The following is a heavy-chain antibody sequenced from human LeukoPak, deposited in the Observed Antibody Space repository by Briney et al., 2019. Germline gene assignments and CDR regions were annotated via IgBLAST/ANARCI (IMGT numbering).Heavy chain of an antibody. CDR2: MIPILGIA. Sequence: SVKVSCKASVGTFSSYSISGVRQAPGQGGEWMGRMIPILGIAYYAQKFQGRVTITADKSKSTAYMELSSLRAEDTAVYYCARGGDYGGNLGYWGQGTLVTVSS. J-gene: IGHJ4*02. CDR1: VGTFSSYS. CDR3: ARGGDYGGNLGY. D-gene: IGHD4-23*01. V-gene: IGHV1-69*04.